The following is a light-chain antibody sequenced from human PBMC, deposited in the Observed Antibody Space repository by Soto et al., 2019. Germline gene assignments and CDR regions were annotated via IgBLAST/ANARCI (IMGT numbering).Light chain of an antibody. Sequence: EIGLNHTPTTLSSSTPYIATFSFRASQSVSSNLAWYQQKPGQAPRLLIYGASNRATGIPDRFSGSGSGTDFTLTIRRVEPEDFAVYYCEQDGEETLNLGGGSNVEIK. CDR2: GAS. CDR3: EQDGEETLN. CDR1: QSVSSN. V-gene: IGKV3-20*01. J-gene: IGKJ4*01.